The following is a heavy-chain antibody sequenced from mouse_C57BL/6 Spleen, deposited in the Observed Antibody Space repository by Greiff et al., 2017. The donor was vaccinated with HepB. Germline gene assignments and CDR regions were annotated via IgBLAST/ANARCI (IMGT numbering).Heavy chain of an antibody. Sequence: VQLMESGAELVRPGASVKLSCKASGYTFTDYYINWVKQRPGQGLEWIARIYPGSGNTYYNEKFKGKATLTAEKSSSTAYMQLSSLTSEDSAVYFCARGLYYGNYGYFDVWGTGTTVTVSS. CDR2: IYPGSGNT. V-gene: IGHV1-76*01. CDR1: GYTFTDYY. J-gene: IGHJ1*03. CDR3: ARGLYYGNYGYFDV. D-gene: IGHD2-1*01.